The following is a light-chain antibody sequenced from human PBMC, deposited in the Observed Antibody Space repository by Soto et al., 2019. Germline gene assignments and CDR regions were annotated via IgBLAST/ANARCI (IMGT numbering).Light chain of an antibody. CDR1: QSISSW. Sequence: DIQMTQSPSTLSASVGDRVTITCRASQSISSWLAWYQQKPGRAPKLLIYDASSLESGVPSRFSGSGSGTEFTLTISSLQPDDFATYYCQQYNSYMLTFGGGTKVEIK. CDR3: QQYNSYMLT. V-gene: IGKV1-5*01. CDR2: DAS. J-gene: IGKJ4*01.